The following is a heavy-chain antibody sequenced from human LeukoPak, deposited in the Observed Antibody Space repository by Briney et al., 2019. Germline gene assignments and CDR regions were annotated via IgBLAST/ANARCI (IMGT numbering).Heavy chain of an antibody. CDR1: GFTFSSFA. V-gene: IGHV3-64*01. CDR3: ARGEAIFGVVITSYYFDY. D-gene: IGHD3-3*01. J-gene: IGHJ4*02. Sequence: GGSLRLSCAASGFTFSSFAMHWVRQAPGKGLEYVSAISSNGGSTYYANSVKGRFTISRDNSKNTLYLQMGSLRAEDMAVYYCARGEAIFGVVITSYYFDYWGQGTLVTVSS. CDR2: ISSNGGST.